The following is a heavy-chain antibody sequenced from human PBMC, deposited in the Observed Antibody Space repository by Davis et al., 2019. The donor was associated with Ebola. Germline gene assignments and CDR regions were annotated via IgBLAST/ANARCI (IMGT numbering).Heavy chain of an antibody. D-gene: IGHD3-10*02. J-gene: IGHJ4*02. V-gene: IGHV3-30*04. CDR3: AKEITMIGALYFDY. CDR1: GFTFSSYA. Sequence: GESLKISCAASGFTFSSYAMHWVRQAPGKGLEWVAVISYDGSNKYYADSVKGRFTISRDNSKNTLYLQMNSLRAEDTAVYYCAKEITMIGALYFDYWGQGTLVTVSS. CDR2: ISYDGSNK.